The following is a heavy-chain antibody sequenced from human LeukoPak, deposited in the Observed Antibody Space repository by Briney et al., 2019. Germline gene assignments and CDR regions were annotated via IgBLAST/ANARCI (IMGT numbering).Heavy chain of an antibody. D-gene: IGHD4-23*01. CDR3: ARDTVVTRTFDY. V-gene: IGHV4-39*07. Sequence: PSETLSLTCTVSGGSISSSSYYWGWIRQPPGKGLEWIGSIYYSGSTYYNPSLKGRVTISVDTSKNQFSLKLSSVTAADTAVYYCARDTVVTRTFDYWGQGTLVTVSS. CDR2: IYYSGST. J-gene: IGHJ4*02. CDR1: GGSISSSSYY.